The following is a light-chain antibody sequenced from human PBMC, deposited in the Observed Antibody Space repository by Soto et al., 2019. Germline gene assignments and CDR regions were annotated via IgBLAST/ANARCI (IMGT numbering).Light chain of an antibody. J-gene: IGLJ2*01. V-gene: IGLV3-21*02. CDR2: DDS. CDR3: QVWDTSSDHVV. CDR1: DVGSKS. Sequence: SYELTQPPSVSVAPRQTASISCGGSDVGSKSVHWYQQKPGQAPVLVVYDDSDRPSGIPERFSGSNSGNTATLTISRVEAADEADYYCQVWDTSSDHVVFGGGTQLTVL.